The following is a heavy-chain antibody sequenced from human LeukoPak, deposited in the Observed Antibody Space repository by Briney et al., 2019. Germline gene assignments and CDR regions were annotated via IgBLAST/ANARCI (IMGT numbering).Heavy chain of an antibody. CDR2: IKRDGSET. D-gene: IGHD5-18*01. Sequence: PGGSLRLSCAASGFTFSSYWMSWVRQAPGKGLEWVANIKRDGSETYYVNSVKGRFTISRDNAKNSLFLQMNSLRVEDTAVYYCASLDTAMVTWRDNWGQGTLVTVSS. V-gene: IGHV3-7*03. CDR1: GFTFSSYW. CDR3: ASLDTAMVTWRDN. J-gene: IGHJ4*02.